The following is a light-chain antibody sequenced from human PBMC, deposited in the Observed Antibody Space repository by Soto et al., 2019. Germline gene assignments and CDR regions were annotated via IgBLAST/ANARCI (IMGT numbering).Light chain of an antibody. Sequence: EIVLTQSPGTMSLSPGKRSTRSRLASQSISSSYLAWYQQRPGQAPRLLIYGAYSRATGITDRFSGSGSGTEFTLTISRLEPEDFAVYYCQQYGSSPVTFGPGTRLEIK. CDR3: QQYGSSPVT. V-gene: IGKV3-20*01. CDR2: GAY. J-gene: IGKJ5*01. CDR1: QSISSSY.